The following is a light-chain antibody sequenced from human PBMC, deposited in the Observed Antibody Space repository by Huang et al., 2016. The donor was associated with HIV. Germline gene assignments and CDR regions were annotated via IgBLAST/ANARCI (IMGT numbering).Light chain of an antibody. J-gene: IGKJ1*01. V-gene: IGKV1-39*01. CDR2: AAS. CDR1: QPINAY. CDR3: QQSYSNRWT. Sequence: DIQLTQSPSSLSASVGDRVTITCRASQPINAYVAWYQQKPGEAPKLLIYAASNLQHGVPSGFRGGGSGTDFTLTISDLQPEDFATYYCQQSYSNRWTFGHGTKVEV.